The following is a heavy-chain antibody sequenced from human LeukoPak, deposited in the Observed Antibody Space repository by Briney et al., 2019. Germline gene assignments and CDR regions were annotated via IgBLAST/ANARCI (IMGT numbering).Heavy chain of an antibody. J-gene: IGHJ4*02. V-gene: IGHV4-34*01. Sequence: PGGSLRLSCAASGFTFSTYAMSWVRQPPGKGLEWIGEINHSGSTNYNPSLKSRVTISVDTSKNQFSLKLSSVTAADTAVYYCARGRVARRIDYWGQGTLVTVSS. D-gene: IGHD3-3*01. CDR2: INHSGST. CDR1: GFTFSTYA. CDR3: ARGRVARRIDY.